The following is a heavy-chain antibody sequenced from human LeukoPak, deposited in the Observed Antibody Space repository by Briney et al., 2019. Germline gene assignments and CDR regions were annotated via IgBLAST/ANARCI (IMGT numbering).Heavy chain of an antibody. CDR2: INHSGST. CDR3: ARVASGWYRAVASDI. CDR1: GGSFSGYY. Sequence: SETLSLTCAVYGGSFSGYYWSWIRQPPGKGLEWIGEINHSGSTNYNPSLKSRVTISVDTSKNQFSLKLSSVTAADTAVYYCARVASGWYRAVASDIWGQGTMVTVSS. J-gene: IGHJ3*02. D-gene: IGHD6-19*01. V-gene: IGHV4-34*01.